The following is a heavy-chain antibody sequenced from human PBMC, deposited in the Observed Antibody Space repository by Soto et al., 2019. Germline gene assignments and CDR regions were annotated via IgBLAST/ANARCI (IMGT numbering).Heavy chain of an antibody. Sequence: PGGSLRLSCAASGFIFSNAWMNWVRQAPGKGLEWVGRIKSKTDGGTTDYAAPVKGRFTISRDDSKTTLYLQMNSLKSEDTAVYHCTTDRFSVSPDWGLGTLVTVSS. CDR2: IKSKTDGGTT. J-gene: IGHJ4*02. CDR3: TTDRFSVSPD. D-gene: IGHD3-3*01. V-gene: IGHV3-15*01. CDR1: GFIFSNAW.